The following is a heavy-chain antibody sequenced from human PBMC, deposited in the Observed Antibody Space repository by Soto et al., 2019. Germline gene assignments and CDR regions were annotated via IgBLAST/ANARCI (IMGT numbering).Heavy chain of an antibody. J-gene: IGHJ4*02. V-gene: IGHV3-23*01. D-gene: IGHD4-17*01. CDR3: AKDGTVTSAFDY. CDR2: ISGSGGST. Sequence: EVQLLESVGGLVQPGGSLRLSCAASGFTFSSYAMSWVRQAPGKGLEWVSAISGSGGSTYYADSVKGRFTISRDNSKNTLYLQMNSLRAEDTAVYYCAKDGTVTSAFDYWGQGTLVTVSS. CDR1: GFTFSSYA.